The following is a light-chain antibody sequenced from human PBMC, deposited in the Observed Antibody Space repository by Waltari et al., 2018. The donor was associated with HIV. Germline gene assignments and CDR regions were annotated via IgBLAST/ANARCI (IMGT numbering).Light chain of an antibody. CDR1: QSILYSSDNRNY. CDR2: WAS. J-gene: IGKJ4*01. Sequence: DIVMTQSPDSLPVSLGERATINCTSSQSILYSSDNRNYLAWYQQKARQPPKLLISWASTRESGVPDRFSASGSGTDFTLTITRLQAEDVAIYHCQQYFRIPPIFGGGTKVEIK. V-gene: IGKV4-1*01. CDR3: QQYFRIPPI.